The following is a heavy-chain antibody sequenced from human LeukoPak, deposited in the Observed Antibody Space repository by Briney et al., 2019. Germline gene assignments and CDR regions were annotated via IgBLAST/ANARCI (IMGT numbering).Heavy chain of an antibody. CDR1: GGSISSSSYY. J-gene: IGHJ4*02. V-gene: IGHV4-39*01. D-gene: IGHD6-19*01. Sequence: SETLSLTCTVPGGSISSSSYYWGWIRQPPGKGLEWIGSIYYSGSTYYNPSLKSRVTISVDTSKNQFSLKLSSVTAADTAVYYCARRWEDSGWSGGFDYWGQGTLVTVSS. CDR2: IYYSGST. CDR3: ARRWEDSGWSGGFDY.